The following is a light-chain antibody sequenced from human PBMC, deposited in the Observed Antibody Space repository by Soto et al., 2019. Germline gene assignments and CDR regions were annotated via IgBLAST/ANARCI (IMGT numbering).Light chain of an antibody. J-gene: IGKJ1*01. CDR2: GAS. Sequence: EIVMTQSPATLYVSPGERATLSCRASQSVSSNLAWYQQKPGQAPRLLIYGASTRATGIPARFSGSGSGTEFTLTISSLQSEDFAVYYCQQYNNWPRAFGQVTNV. V-gene: IGKV3-15*01. CDR1: QSVSSN. CDR3: QQYNNWPRA.